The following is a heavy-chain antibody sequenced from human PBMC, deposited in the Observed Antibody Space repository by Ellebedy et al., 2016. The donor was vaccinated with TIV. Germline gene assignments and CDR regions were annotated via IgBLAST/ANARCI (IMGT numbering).Heavy chain of an antibody. Sequence: GESLKISCAGSGFTFDEFGMNWVRQAPGKGLEWVSSISSSSSYIFYSDSVKGRFTISRDNAKNSVYLQMNSLRAEDTAVYYCTRQPFAAAGMKWFDPWGQGILVTVSS. CDR2: ISSSSSYI. J-gene: IGHJ5*02. CDR3: TRQPFAAAGMKWFDP. CDR1: GFTFDEFG. V-gene: IGHV3-21*01. D-gene: IGHD6-13*01.